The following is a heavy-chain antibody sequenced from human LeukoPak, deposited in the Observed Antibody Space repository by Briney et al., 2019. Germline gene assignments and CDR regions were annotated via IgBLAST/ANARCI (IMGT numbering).Heavy chain of an antibody. CDR1: GGSISSGSYY. Sequence: SETLSLTCTVSGGSISSGSYYWSWIRQPAGKGLEWIGRIYTSGSTNYNPSLKSRVTISVDTSKNQFSLKLSSVTAADTAVYYCARAIPGTGGVLFDYWGQGTLVTVSS. CDR2: IYTSGST. CDR3: ARAIPGTGGVLFDY. D-gene: IGHD1-1*01. V-gene: IGHV4-61*02. J-gene: IGHJ4*02.